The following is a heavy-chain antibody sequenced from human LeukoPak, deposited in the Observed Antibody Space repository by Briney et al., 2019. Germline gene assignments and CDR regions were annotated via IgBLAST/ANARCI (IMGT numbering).Heavy chain of an antibody. Sequence: PSETLSLTCAVSGGSISGSYRWRWCRQPPGKGLEWIGQIYDSGSTDYNPSLKSRVTILVDKPKNQFSLKLSSVTAADTAVYYCERKEASLSGYLFDNWGQGTLVTVSS. CDR3: ERKEASLSGYLFDN. V-gene: IGHV4-4*02. CDR2: IYDSGST. D-gene: IGHD2/OR15-2a*01. CDR1: GGSISGSYR. J-gene: IGHJ4*02.